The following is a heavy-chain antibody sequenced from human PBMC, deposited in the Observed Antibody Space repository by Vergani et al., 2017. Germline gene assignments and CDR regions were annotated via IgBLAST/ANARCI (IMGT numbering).Heavy chain of an antibody. Sequence: QLQLQESGSGLVKPSQTLSLTCAVSGGSISSGGYSWSWIRQPPGKGLEWIGYIYHSGSTYYNPSLKSRVTISVDRSKNQFSLKLSSVTAPDTAVYYCARVIVVMGLWPGYFDYWGQGTLVTVSS. CDR3: ARVIVVMGLWPGYFDY. CDR1: GGSISSGGYS. V-gene: IGHV4-30-2*01. J-gene: IGHJ4*02. CDR2: IYHSGST. D-gene: IGHD3-22*01.